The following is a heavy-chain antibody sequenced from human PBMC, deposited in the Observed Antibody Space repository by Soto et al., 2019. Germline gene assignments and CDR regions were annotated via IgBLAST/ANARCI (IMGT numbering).Heavy chain of an antibody. CDR1: GFTFSSYA. Sequence: LRLSCAASGFTFSSYAMHWVRQAPGKGLEWVAVISYDGSNKYYADSVKGRFTISRDNSKNTLYLQMNSLRAEDTAVYYCARPLWRNDYNWGYFDLWGRGTLVTVSS. CDR2: ISYDGSNK. D-gene: IGHD4-4*01. CDR3: ARPLWRNDYNWGYFDL. J-gene: IGHJ2*01. V-gene: IGHV3-30-3*01.